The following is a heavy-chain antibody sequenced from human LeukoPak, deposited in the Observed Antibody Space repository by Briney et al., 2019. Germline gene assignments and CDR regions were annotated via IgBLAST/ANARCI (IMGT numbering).Heavy chain of an antibody. J-gene: IGHJ3*02. Sequence: PGRSLRLSCAVSGFTFRSHAMHWVRQDPGQGLEWVAVISYDGGNTYYVDSVKGRFTISRDNAKNTLYLQMNSLRPEDTAVYYCARDGLGGAFDIWGQGTTVTVSS. CDR3: ARDGLGGAFDI. V-gene: IGHV3-30*01. CDR2: ISYDGGNT. CDR1: GFTFRSHA.